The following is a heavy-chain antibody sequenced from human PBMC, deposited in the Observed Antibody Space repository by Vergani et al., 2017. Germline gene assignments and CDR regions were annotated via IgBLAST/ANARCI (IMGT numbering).Heavy chain of an antibody. V-gene: IGHV3-33*01. CDR1: GFTFSSYG. CDR2: IWYDRSNK. Sequence: QVQLVESGGGVIQPGRSLRLSCAASGFTFSSYGMHWVRQAPGKGLEWVAVIWYDRSNKYYADSVKGRFTISRDNSKDTLYLQMNSLRAEDTAVYYCARDPSLVPAAIPFDYWGQGTLVTVSS. CDR3: ARDPSLVPAAIPFDY. J-gene: IGHJ4*02. D-gene: IGHD2-2*02.